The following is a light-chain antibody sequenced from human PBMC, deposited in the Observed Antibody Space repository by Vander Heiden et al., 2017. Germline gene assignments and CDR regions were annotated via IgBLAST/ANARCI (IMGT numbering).Light chain of an antibody. Sequence: EIVLTQSPGTLSLSPGERATLSCRASQSVSSSYLDWYQQKPGQAPRLLIYGASSRATGIPDRFSGSGSGTDFTLTISRLEPEDLAVYYCQHYGSSLYTFGQGTKLQIK. J-gene: IGKJ2*01. CDR3: QHYGSSLYT. V-gene: IGKV3-20*01. CDR1: QSVSSSY. CDR2: GAS.